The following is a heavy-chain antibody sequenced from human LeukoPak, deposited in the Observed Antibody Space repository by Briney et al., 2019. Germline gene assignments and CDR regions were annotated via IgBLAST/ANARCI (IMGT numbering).Heavy chain of an antibody. D-gene: IGHD1-26*01. Sequence: SETLSLTCTDSGDSISSHFWTWIRQPPGKGLEFIGYVYYRGSTYYNTSLKSRVTISVDTSKNQFSLNLNSVTTADTAVYYCARRWATTDYYNVLEPWGQGTLVTVSS. CDR2: VYYRGST. V-gene: IGHV4-59*11. J-gene: IGHJ5*02. CDR1: GDSISSHF. CDR3: ARRWATTDYYNVLEP.